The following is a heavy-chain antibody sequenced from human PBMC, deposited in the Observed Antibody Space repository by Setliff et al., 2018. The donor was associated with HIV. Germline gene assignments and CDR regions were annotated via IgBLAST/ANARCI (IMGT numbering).Heavy chain of an antibody. CDR3: ARLDFFDSSTYPPYDS. Sequence: LRLSCAASGFSFSDYHMNWVRQAPGKGLEWISFISSSSSPIYYADSVKGRFTISRDNAKNSLFLQMNSLRAEDTAMYYCARLDFFDSSTYPPYDSWGQGTLVTSPQ. D-gene: IGHD3-22*01. CDR1: GFSFSDYH. CDR2: ISSSSSPI. V-gene: IGHV3-48*04. J-gene: IGHJ4*02.